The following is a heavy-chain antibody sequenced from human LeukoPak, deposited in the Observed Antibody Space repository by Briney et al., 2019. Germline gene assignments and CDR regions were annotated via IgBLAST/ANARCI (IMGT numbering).Heavy chain of an antibody. V-gene: IGHV4-59*08. D-gene: IGHD2-2*02. CDR1: GGSMSNYW. CDR3: ARRLCSSLTCNIGPSGNWLDP. CDR2: IYYDGST. J-gene: IGHJ5*02. Sequence: PSETLSLTCTVSGGSMSNYWWNWIRQPPGKGLEWIGYIYYDGSTYYNPALNSRVTISIDTSQNQSSLKLNSVTAADTAVYYCARRLCSSLTCNIGPSGNWLDPWGQGTLVTVSS.